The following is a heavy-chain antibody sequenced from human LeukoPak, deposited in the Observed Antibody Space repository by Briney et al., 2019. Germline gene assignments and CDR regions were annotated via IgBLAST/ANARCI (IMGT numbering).Heavy chain of an antibody. CDR2: IYTRGST. J-gene: IGHJ3*02. Sequence: PSQTLSLTCTVSGGSISSGSYYWSWIRQPAGTGLEWIGRIYTRGSTNYNPSLKSRVTISVDTSKNQFSLKLSSVTAADTAVYYCARDHRTLRFLEWSDAADAFDIWGQGTMVTVSS. CDR3: ARDHRTLRFLEWSDAADAFDI. D-gene: IGHD3-3*01. V-gene: IGHV4-61*02. CDR1: GGSISSGSYY.